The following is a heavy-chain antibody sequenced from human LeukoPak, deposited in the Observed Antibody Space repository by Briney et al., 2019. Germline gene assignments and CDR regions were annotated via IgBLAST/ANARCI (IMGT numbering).Heavy chain of an antibody. V-gene: IGHV1-46*01. CDR2: INPSDGST. CDR1: GYTFTMYY. CDR3: ARDQGSGNYYFDDY. Sequence: ASVNVSCKASGYTFTMYYMHWVRQAPGQGLEWMGIINPSDGSTSYAQKFQGRVTLTRDTSTSTVYMELSSLRSEDTAVYYCARDQGSGNYYFDDYWGQGTLVTVSS. J-gene: IGHJ4*02. D-gene: IGHD1-26*01.